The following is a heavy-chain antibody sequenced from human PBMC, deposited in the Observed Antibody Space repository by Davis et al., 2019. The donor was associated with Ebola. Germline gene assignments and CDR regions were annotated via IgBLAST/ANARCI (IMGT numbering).Heavy chain of an antibody. CDR2: IKQDGSEK. J-gene: IGHJ4*02. Sequence: GESLKISCAASGFTFSSYWMSWVRQAPRKGLEWVANIKQDGSEKYYVNSVKGRFTISRDNAKNSLYLQMNSLRAEDTAVYYCAKHIAPGIRAFDNWGQGALVTVSS. CDR3: AKHIAPGIRAFDN. CDR1: GFTFSSYW. D-gene: IGHD6-13*01. V-gene: IGHV3-7*01.